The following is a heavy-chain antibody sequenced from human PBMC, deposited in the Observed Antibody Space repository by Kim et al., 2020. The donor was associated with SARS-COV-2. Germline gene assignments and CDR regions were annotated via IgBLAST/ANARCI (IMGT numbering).Heavy chain of an antibody. D-gene: IGHD3-22*01. CDR1: GGSISSYY. J-gene: IGHJ4*02. CDR2: IYYSGST. CDR3: ARGGGVVVVRDPFEY. V-gene: IGHV4-59*13. Sequence: SETLSLTCTVSGGSISSYYWSWIRQPPGKGLEWIGYIYYSGSTNYNPSLKSRVTITVDTSKNQFSLKLSSVTAADTAVYYWARGGGVVVVRDPFEYWGQGTLVTVSS.